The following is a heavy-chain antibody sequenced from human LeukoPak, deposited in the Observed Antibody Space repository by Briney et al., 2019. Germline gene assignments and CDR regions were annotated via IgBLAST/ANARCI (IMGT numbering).Heavy chain of an antibody. CDR1: GFTVSSIY. J-gene: IGHJ4*02. CDR3: ARDGTGDCLFDY. Sequence: GGSLRLSCAASGFTVSSIYMNWVRQAPGKGLEWVSLIYSGGSTYYADSVKGRFTISRDNSKNTLYLQMNSLRAEDTAVYYCARDGTGDCLFDYWGQGTLVTVSS. D-gene: IGHD7-27*01. CDR2: IYSGGST. V-gene: IGHV3-53*01.